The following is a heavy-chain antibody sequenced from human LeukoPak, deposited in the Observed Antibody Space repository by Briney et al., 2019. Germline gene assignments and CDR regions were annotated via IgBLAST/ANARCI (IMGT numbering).Heavy chain of an antibody. V-gene: IGHV1-2*02. D-gene: IGHD3-22*01. CDR1: GYTFTGYY. CDR3: ARGGYDSSGYGFNEQELTHFDY. J-gene: IGHJ4*02. CDR2: INPNSGGT. Sequence: ASVKVSCKASGYTFTGYYMHWVRQAPGQGLEWMGWINPNSGGTNYAQKFQGRVTMTRDTSISTAYMELSRLRSDDTAVYYCARGGYDSSGYGFNEQELTHFDYWGQGTLVTVSS.